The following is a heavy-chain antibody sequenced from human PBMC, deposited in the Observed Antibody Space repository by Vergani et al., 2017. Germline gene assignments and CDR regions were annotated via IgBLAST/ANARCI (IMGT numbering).Heavy chain of an antibody. V-gene: IGHV3-30*01. CDR2: ISYDGSNK. Sequence: QVQLVESGGGVVQPGGSLRLSCAASGFTFSSYAMHWVRQAPGKGLEWVAVISYDGSNKYYADSVKGRFTISRDNSKNTLYLQMNSLRAEDTAVYYCARAEDAFDIWGQGTMVTVSS. J-gene: IGHJ3*02. CDR3: ARAEDAFDI. CDR1: GFTFSSYA.